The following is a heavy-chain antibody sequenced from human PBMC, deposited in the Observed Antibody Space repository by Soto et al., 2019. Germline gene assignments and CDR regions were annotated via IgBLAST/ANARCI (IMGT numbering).Heavy chain of an antibody. V-gene: IGHV4-34*01. Sequence: SETLSLTCAVYGGSFSGYYWSWIRQPPGKGLEWIGEINHSGSTNYNPSLKSRVTISVGTSKNQFSLKLSSVTAADTAVYYCARGGYGDPDYYYYGMDVWGQGTTVTVSS. CDR2: INHSGST. CDR1: GGSFSGYY. D-gene: IGHD4-17*01. CDR3: ARGGYGDPDYYYYGMDV. J-gene: IGHJ6*02.